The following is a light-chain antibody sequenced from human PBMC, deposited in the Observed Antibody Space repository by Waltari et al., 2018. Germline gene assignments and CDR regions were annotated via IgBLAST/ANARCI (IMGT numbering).Light chain of an antibody. Sequence: ESLVTQSPGTLTLSPGGRATLSCRAGQTVSKYFACYHPRPGQAPRLPTYAAATRATGIPDRFSGSGSGTGFSLTISRLEPEDFAVYYCQNHERLPAKFGQGTKVEIK. J-gene: IGKJ1*01. CDR2: AAA. V-gene: IGKV3-20*01. CDR3: QNHERLPAK. CDR1: QTVSKY.